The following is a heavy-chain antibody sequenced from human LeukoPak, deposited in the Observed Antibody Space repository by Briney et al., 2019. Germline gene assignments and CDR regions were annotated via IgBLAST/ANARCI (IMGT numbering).Heavy chain of an antibody. CDR1: GGTFSSYT. CDR3: ARAYYYDSSGYLSDAFDI. D-gene: IGHD3-22*01. Sequence: SVKVSCKASGGTFSSYTISWVRQAPGQGLEWMGRIIPILGIANYAQKFQGRVTITADKSTSTAYMELSSLRSEDTAVYYCARAYYYDSSGYLSDAFDIWGQGTMVTVSP. CDR2: IIPILGIA. J-gene: IGHJ3*02. V-gene: IGHV1-69*02.